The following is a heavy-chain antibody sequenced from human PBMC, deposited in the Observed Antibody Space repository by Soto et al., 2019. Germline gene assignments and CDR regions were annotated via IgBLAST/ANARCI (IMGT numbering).Heavy chain of an antibody. CDR2: INHSGST. J-gene: IGHJ6*03. CDR3: ARTDLNYYSNYRDYYYYYMDV. D-gene: IGHD4-4*01. Sequence: SETLSLTCAVYGGSFSGYYWSWIRQPPGKGLEWIGEINHSGSTNYNPSLKSRVTISVDTSKNQFSLKLSSVTAADTAVYYCARTDLNYYSNYRDYYYYYMDVWGKGTTVTVSS. V-gene: IGHV4-34*01. CDR1: GGSFSGYY.